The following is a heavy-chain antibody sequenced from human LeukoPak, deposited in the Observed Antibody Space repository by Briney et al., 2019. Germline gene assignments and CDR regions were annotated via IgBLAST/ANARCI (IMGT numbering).Heavy chain of an antibody. V-gene: IGHV3-23*01. CDR1: GFTFSSYA. J-gene: IGHJ4*02. Sequence: PGGSLRLSCAASGFTFSSYAMSWVRQAPGKGLEWVSAISGSGGSTYYADSVKGRFTISRDNSKNTLYLQMNSLRAEDTAVYYCAKDLVYQRGISSSWPDYWGQGTLVTVSS. CDR3: AKDLVYQRGISSSWPDY. D-gene: IGHD6-13*01. CDR2: ISGSGGST.